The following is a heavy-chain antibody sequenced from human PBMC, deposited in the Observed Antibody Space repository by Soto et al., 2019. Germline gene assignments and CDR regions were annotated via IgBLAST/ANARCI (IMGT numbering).Heavy chain of an antibody. Sequence: QLQLQESGPGLVKPSETLSLTCTVSGGSISSSSYYWGWIRQPPGKGLEWIGSIYYSGSTYYNPSLKSRVTISVDTSKNQFSLKLSSVTAADTAVYYCARTPYSSSSYFDYWGQGTLVTVSS. V-gene: IGHV4-39*01. J-gene: IGHJ4*02. CDR3: ARTPYSSSSYFDY. CDR1: GGSISSSSYY. D-gene: IGHD6-6*01. CDR2: IYYSGST.